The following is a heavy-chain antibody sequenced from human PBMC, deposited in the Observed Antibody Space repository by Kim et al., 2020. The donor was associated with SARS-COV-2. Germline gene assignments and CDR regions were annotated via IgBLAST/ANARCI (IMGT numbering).Heavy chain of an antibody. D-gene: IGHD3-10*01. CDR2: INPNSGGT. CDR1: GYTFTGYY. CDR3: ARDAGGKEEARYFDL. V-gene: IGHV1-2*02. J-gene: IGHJ2*01. Sequence: ASVKVSCKASGYTFTGYYMHWVRQAPGQGLEWMGWINPNSGGTNYAQKFQGRVTMTRDTSISTAYMELSRLRSDDTAVYYCARDAGGKEEARYFDLWGRGTLVTVSS.